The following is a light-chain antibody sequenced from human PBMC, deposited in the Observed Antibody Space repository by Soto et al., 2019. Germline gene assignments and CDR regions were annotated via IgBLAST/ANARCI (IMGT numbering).Light chain of an antibody. J-gene: IGKJ1*01. Sequence: DIQMTQSPSTLSASVGARVTITCRARQSISSWLAWYPQKPGKAPNLLIHKASHLESGVPSRFSGSGSGTEFTLTISSLQPGDFATYYCQHYNTYPWTFGQGTKVDIK. CDR3: QHYNTYPWT. V-gene: IGKV1-5*03. CDR2: KAS. CDR1: QSISSW.